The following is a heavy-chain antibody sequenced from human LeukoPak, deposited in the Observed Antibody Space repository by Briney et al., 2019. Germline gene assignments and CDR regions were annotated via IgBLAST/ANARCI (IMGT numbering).Heavy chain of an antibody. CDR3: ARVRHDSSAYVY. D-gene: IGHD3-22*01. CDR1: GFTFDDYA. Sequence: GGSLRLSCAASGFTFDDYAMHWVRQAPGKGLEWVAVISYDGSNKYYADSVRGRFTISRDNSKNTLYLQMNSLRVEDTAVYYCARVRHDSSAYVYWGQGTLVTVSS. V-gene: IGHV3-30-3*01. CDR2: ISYDGSNK. J-gene: IGHJ4*02.